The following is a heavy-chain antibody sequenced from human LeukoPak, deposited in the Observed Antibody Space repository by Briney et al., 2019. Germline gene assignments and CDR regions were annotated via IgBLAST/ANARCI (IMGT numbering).Heavy chain of an antibody. J-gene: IGHJ4*02. V-gene: IGHV1-69*01. CDR3: AGGYYYDSSGYYYSFDY. D-gene: IGHD3-22*01. CDR1: GGTFSSYA. CDR2: IIPIFGTA. Sequence: GASVKVSCKASGGTFSSYAISWVRQAPGQGLEWMGGIIPIFGTANYAQKFQGRVTITADESTSTAYMELSSLRSEDTAVYYCAGGYYYDSSGYYYSFDYWGQGTLVTVSS.